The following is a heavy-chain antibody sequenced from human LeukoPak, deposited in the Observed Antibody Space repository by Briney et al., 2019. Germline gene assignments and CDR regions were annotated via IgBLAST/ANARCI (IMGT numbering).Heavy chain of an antibody. V-gene: IGHV1-2*02. D-gene: IGHD3-3*01. CDR1: EYTFTGYY. Sequence: ASVKVSCKASEYTFTGYYMHWVRQAPGQGLEWMGWINPNSDDTNYAQKFQGRVTMTRDTSISTAYMELSRLKSDDTAVYYCARGDFRSGIWGQGTMVTVSS. CDR3: ARGDFRSGI. J-gene: IGHJ3*02. CDR2: INPNSDDT.